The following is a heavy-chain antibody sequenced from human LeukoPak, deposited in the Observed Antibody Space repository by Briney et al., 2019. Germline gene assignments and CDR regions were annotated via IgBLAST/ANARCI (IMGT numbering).Heavy chain of an antibody. CDR3: ARGSDYDDYFYMDF. V-gene: IGHV1-2*02. J-gene: IGHJ6*03. CDR2: INPNSGGT. CDR1: GYTFTGYY. Sequence: ASVKVSCKASGYTFTGYYMHWVRQAPGQGLEWMGWINPNSGGTNYAQKFQGRVTMTRDTSISTAYMELTRLRSDDTAVYFCARGSDYDDYFYMDFWGKGTTVTVSS.